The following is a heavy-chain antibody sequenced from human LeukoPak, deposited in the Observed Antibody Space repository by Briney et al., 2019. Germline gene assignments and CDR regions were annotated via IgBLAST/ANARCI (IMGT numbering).Heavy chain of an antibody. CDR1: GFTFSNYA. D-gene: IGHD5-12*01. J-gene: IGHJ4*02. V-gene: IGHV3-64*02. CDR3: ARVASGYFDY. Sequence: GGSLRLSCAASGFTFSNYAMHWVRQAPGKGLEYVSAISNNGGSTYYADSVKGRFTISRDNSKNTLYLQMGSLRAEDMAVYYCARVASGYFDYWGQGTLVTVSS. CDR2: ISNNGGST.